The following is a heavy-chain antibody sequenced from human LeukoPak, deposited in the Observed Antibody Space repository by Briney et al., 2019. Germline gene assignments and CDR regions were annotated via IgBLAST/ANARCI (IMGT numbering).Heavy chain of an antibody. CDR1: GGTFSSYA. CDR3: ASGADSSGYLWFDP. V-gene: IGHV1-69*13. CDR2: IIPIFGTA. J-gene: IGHJ5*02. D-gene: IGHD3-22*01. Sequence: GASVKVSCKASGGTFSSYAISWVRQAPGQGLEWMGGIIPIFGTANYAQKFQGRVTITADESTSTAYMELSSLRSEDTAVYYCASGADSSGYLWFDPWGQGTLVTVSS.